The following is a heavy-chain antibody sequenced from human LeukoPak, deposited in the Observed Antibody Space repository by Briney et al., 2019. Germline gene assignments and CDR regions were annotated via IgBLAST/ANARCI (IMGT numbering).Heavy chain of an antibody. V-gene: IGHV1-2*02. J-gene: IGHJ3*02. Sequence: GASVKVSCKASGYTFTGYYMHWVRQAPGQGLEWMGWINPNSGGTNYAQKFQGRVTMTRDTSISTAYMELSRLRSDDTAVYYCARGLRYDFWSGYHTDAFDIWGQGTMVTVSS. CDR1: GYTFTGYY. CDR2: INPNSGGT. D-gene: IGHD3-3*01. CDR3: ARGLRYDFWSGYHTDAFDI.